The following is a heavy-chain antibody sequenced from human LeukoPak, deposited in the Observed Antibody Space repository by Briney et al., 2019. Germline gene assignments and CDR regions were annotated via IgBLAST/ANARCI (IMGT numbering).Heavy chain of an antibody. V-gene: IGHV4-4*07. J-gene: IGHJ4*02. CDR2: IYTSGST. CDR1: GGSISSYY. D-gene: IGHD3-22*01. Sequence: SETLSLTCTVSGGSISSYYWSWIRQPAGKGLEWIGRIYTSGSTNYNPSLKSRVTMSVDTSKNQFSLKLSSVTAADTAVYYCARDDDSSGYEYFDYWGQGTLVTVSS. CDR3: ARDDDSSGYEYFDY.